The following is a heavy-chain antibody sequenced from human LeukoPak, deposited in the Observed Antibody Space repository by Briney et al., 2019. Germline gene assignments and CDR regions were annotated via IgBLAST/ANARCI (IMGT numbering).Heavy chain of an antibody. Sequence: GESLKISCAASGFTFSSYGMHWVRQAPGKGLEWVAFIRYDGSNKYYADSVKGRFTISRDNPKNTLYLQMNSLRAEDTAVYYCAKELDYWGQGALVTVSS. CDR1: GFTFSSYG. J-gene: IGHJ4*02. CDR2: IRYDGSNK. V-gene: IGHV3-30*02. CDR3: AKELDY.